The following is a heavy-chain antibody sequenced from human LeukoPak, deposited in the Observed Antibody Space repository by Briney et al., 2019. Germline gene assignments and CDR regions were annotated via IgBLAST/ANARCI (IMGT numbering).Heavy chain of an antibody. D-gene: IGHD3-9*01. Sequence: GGSLRLSCAASGFTVSSNYMSWVRQAPGKGLEWVSVIYSGGSTYYADFLKGRFTISRDNSKNTLYLQLNSLRAEDTAVYYCARVSVLRYFDWLFLFDYWGQGTLVTVSS. CDR3: ARVSVLRYFDWLFLFDY. V-gene: IGHV3-66*01. J-gene: IGHJ4*02. CDR2: IYSGGST. CDR1: GFTVSSNY.